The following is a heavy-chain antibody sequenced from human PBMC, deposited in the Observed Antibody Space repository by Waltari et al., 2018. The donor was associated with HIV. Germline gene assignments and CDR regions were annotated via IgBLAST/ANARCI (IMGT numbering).Heavy chain of an antibody. CDR2: ITSDGRAK. D-gene: IGHD1-26*01. J-gene: IGHJ4*02. Sequence: EVQLVESGGGLVQPGGSLRLSCAASGFTFSSYSMNWVRQAPGRGLELLSYITSDGRAKDYADSVKGRFTISRDNAKNSLYLEMNSLRDEDTAVYYCARDDQWAFDYWGQGTLVIVSS. CDR1: GFTFSSYS. CDR3: ARDDQWAFDY. V-gene: IGHV3-48*02.